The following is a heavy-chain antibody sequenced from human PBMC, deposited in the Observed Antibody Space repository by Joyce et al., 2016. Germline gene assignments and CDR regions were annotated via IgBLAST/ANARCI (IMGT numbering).Heavy chain of an antibody. CDR3: TRSMSSVNWFDP. J-gene: IGHJ5*02. Sequence: EVQLVESGGGLVQPGGSLRLSCAASGFTFSNYWMNWVRQGTGKGLEWVASIKQDGRGQFYVDSVKGRFAISRDNTKNSLFLHMNSLRAEDTAVYYCTRSMSSVNWFDPWGQGTLVTVSA. V-gene: IGHV3-7*03. CDR2: IKQDGRGQ. CDR1: GFTFSNYW.